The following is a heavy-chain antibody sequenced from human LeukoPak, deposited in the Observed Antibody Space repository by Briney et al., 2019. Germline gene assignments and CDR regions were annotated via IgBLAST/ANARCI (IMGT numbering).Heavy chain of an antibody. CDR2: ISYSGST. CDR3: ARHYPVANSYPLDI. CDR1: GASISNYY. D-gene: IGHD4-23*01. J-gene: IGHJ3*02. Sequence: SETLSLTCTVSGASISNYYWSWIRQPPGRGLEWIGYISYSGSTKYSPSLKSRVTISVDTSKNQFSLNLSSVTAADTAVYYCARHYPVANSYPLDIWGQGTMVTVSS. V-gene: IGHV4-59*08.